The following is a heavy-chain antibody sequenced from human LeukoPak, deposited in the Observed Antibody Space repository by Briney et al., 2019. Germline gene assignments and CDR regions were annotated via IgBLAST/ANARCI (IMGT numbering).Heavy chain of an antibody. CDR1: GFTFSSYE. D-gene: IGHD2-2*01. CDR2: ISSSGSTI. CDR3: TRGKLDASDLYYFDY. Sequence: GGSLRLSCAASGFTFSSYEMNWVRQAPGKGLEWVSYISSSGSTIYYADSVKGRFTISRDNSRNTLYLQMSSLRAEDTAVYYCTRGKLDASDLYYFDYWGQGTLVSVSS. J-gene: IGHJ4*02. V-gene: IGHV3-48*03.